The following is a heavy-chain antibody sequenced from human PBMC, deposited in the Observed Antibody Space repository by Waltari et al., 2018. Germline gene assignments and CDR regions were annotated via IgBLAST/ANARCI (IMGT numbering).Heavy chain of an antibody. V-gene: IGHV4-59*02. CDR3: ARGPALDY. J-gene: IGHJ4*02. Sequence: QVQLQESGPGLVQPSETLSLTCTVSVGPVSSYYWSWIRQPPGKGLEWIGYIYDSGSTNYNPSLKSRVTISVDTSKNQFALKLSSVTAADTAVYYCARGPALDYWGQGTLVTVSS. CDR2: IYDSGST. CDR1: VGPVSSYY.